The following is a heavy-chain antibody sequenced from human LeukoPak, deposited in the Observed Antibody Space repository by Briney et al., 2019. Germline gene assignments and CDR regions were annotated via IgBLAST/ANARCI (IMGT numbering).Heavy chain of an antibody. CDR1: GFTFSSYA. J-gene: IGHJ4*02. CDR3: ARVRRTYYYGSGIAGGTRYFDY. D-gene: IGHD3-10*01. V-gene: IGHV3-23*01. CDR2: IGTSDDT. Sequence: GGSLRLSCAASGFTFSSYAMSWVRQAPGKGLEWVSTIGTSDDTCYPDSVRGRFTISRDNSKNTLYLQMNSLGAEDTAVYYCARVRRTYYYGSGIAGGTRYFDYWGQGTLVTVSS.